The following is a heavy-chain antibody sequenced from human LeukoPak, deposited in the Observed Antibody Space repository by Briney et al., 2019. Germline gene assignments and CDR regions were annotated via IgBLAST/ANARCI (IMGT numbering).Heavy chain of an antibody. V-gene: IGHV1-2*02. D-gene: IGHD3-10*01. CDR1: GYTFTGHY. J-gene: IGHJ4*02. CDR2: INPNSGGT. Sequence: ASVTVSCTASGYTFTGHYMHWVRQAPGQGLEWMGWINPNSGGTNCAQKFQGRVTMTRDTSISTAYMELSRLRSDDTAVYYCARELAYYGSGSYSVFDYWGQGTLVTVSS. CDR3: ARELAYYGSGSYSVFDY.